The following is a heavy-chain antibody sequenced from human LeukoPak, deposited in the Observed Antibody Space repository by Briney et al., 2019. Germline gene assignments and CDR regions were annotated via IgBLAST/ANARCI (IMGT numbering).Heavy chain of an antibody. Sequence: GRSLRLSCAASGFTFSSYWMSWVRQAPGKGLEWVANIKQDGSEKYYVDSVKGRFTISRDNAKNSLYLQMNSLRAEDTAVYYCAREDTAMAFDYWGQGTLVTVSS. V-gene: IGHV3-7*01. CDR2: IKQDGSEK. D-gene: IGHD5-18*01. J-gene: IGHJ4*02. CDR3: AREDTAMAFDY. CDR1: GFTFSSYW.